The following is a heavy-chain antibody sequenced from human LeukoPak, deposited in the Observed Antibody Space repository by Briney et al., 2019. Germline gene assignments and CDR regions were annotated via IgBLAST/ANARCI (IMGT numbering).Heavy chain of an antibody. J-gene: IGHJ6*02. D-gene: IGHD2-2*01. CDR3: ARCYCSSTSCYPYYYYYYGMDV. V-gene: IGHV3-23*01. CDR2: ISGSGGST. Sequence: GGSLRLSCAASGFTFSSYAMSWVRQAPGKGLEWVSAISGSGGSTYYADSVKGRFTISRDNSKNTLYLQMNSMRAEDTAVYYCARCYCSSTSCYPYYYYYYGMDVWGQGTTVTVSS. CDR1: GFTFSSYA.